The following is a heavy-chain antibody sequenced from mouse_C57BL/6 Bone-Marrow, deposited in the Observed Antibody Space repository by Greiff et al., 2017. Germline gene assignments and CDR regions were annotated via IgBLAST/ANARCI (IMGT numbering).Heavy chain of an antibody. J-gene: IGHJ4*01. CDR3: ARYYFYAMDY. Sequence: VQLQQSGAELARPGASVKLSCKASGYTFTSYGISWVKQRTGQGLEWIGEIYPRSGNTYYTEKFKGKATLTADKSSSTAYMELRSLTSEDSAVYFCARYYFYAMDYWGQGTSVTVS. V-gene: IGHV1-81*01. CDR1: GYTFTSYG. D-gene: IGHD1-1*01. CDR2: IYPRSGNT.